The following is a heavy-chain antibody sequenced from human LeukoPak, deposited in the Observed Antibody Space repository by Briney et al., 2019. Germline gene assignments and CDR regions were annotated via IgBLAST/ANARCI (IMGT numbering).Heavy chain of an antibody. V-gene: IGHV3-21*01. J-gene: IGHJ6*02. CDR3: ARDNTVTTSYGMDV. CDR1: GFTFSSYS. D-gene: IGHD4-17*01. Sequence: GGSLRLSCAASGFTFSSYSMNWVRQAPGKGLEWVSSISSSSSYIYYADSVKGRFTISRDNAKNSLYLQMNSLRVEDTAVYYCARDNTVTTSYGMDVWGQGTTVTVSS. CDR2: ISSSSSYI.